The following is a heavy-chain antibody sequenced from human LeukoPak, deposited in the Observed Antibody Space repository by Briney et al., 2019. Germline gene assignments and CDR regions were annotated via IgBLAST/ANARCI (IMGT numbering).Heavy chain of an antibody. V-gene: IGHV4-59*11. J-gene: IGHJ6*03. CDR2: IYYSGST. Sequence: SETLSLTCTVSGGSISSHYWSWIRQPPGKGLEWIGYIYYSGSTNYNPSLKSRVTISVDTSKNQFSLKLSSVTAADTAVYCCAREYKGGYCTNGVCSQYYYYSMDVWGKGTTVTVSS. D-gene: IGHD2-8*01. CDR1: GGSISSHY. CDR3: AREYKGGYCTNGVCSQYYYYSMDV.